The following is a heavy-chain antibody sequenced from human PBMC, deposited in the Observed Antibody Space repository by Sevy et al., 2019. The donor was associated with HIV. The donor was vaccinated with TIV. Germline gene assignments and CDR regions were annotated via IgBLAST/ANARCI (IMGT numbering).Heavy chain of an antibody. Sequence: SETLSLTCTVSGGSISSSNYYWGWIRQPPGKGLEWIASLYYSGSTYYNVSLESRVTISVDMSENRFSLRLSSVTTADTAVYYCARHGGIAVATIDYWGQGTLVTVSS. CDR3: ARHGGIAVATIDY. CDR1: GGSISSSNYY. CDR2: LYYSGST. D-gene: IGHD6-19*01. J-gene: IGHJ4*02. V-gene: IGHV4-39*01.